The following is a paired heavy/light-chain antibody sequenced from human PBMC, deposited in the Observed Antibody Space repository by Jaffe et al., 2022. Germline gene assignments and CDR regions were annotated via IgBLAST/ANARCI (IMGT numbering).Heavy chain of an antibody. J-gene: IGHJ4*02. CDR2: INGDGSTT. V-gene: IGHV3-74*01. Sequence: EMQLVESGGGLVQPGGSLRLSCEASGFTFSNYWMHWVRQAPGKGLDWVSRINGDGSTTNYADSVKGRFTVSRDNAKSTVYLQMTSLRADDTAVYYCIRDLREFDFWGQGTLVTVSA. CDR3: IRDLREFDF. D-gene: IGHD1-26*01. CDR1: GFTFSNYW.
Light chain of an antibody. J-gene: IGLJ1*01. CDR2: DVT. CDR3: SSYTISSTHV. CDR1: SSDVGHYNY. V-gene: IGLV2-14*03. Sequence: QSALTQPASVSGSPGQSITISCSGTSSDVGHYNYVAWFQQHPGKVPKLMIYDVTIRPSGVSNRFSGSKSGNTASLTISGLQAEDEADYYCSSYTISSTHVFGTGTKVTVL.